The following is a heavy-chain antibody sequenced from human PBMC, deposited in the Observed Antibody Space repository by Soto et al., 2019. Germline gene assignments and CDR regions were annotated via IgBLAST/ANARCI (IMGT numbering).Heavy chain of an antibody. CDR2: INHSGST. D-gene: IGHD6-19*01. V-gene: IGHV4-34*01. CDR1: GGSFSGYY. Sequence: LSLTCAVYGGSFSGYYWSWIRQPPGKGLEWIGEINHSGSTNYNPSLKSRVTISVDTSKNQFSLKLSSVTAADTAVYYCARWSIAVARSFDYWGQGTLVTVSS. CDR3: ARWSIAVARSFDY. J-gene: IGHJ4*02.